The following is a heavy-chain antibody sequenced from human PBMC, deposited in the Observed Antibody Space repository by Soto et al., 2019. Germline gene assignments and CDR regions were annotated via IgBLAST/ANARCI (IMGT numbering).Heavy chain of an antibody. D-gene: IGHD2-21*02. V-gene: IGHV4-39*02. CDR1: GGSITSGDYS. CDR3: VRIPPTVTPAKNFYFHMDI. J-gene: IGHJ6*03. CDR2: SHNNGTA. Sequence: QLRLQESGPRLVKPSATLSLTCVVSGGSITSGDYSWGWIRQPPGKGPEWLASSHNNGTATYNPSHHNRLSTTMDTSTNDVTMILTSATAADTSVYYCVRIPPTVTPAKNFYFHMDIWGRGTTVTVSS.